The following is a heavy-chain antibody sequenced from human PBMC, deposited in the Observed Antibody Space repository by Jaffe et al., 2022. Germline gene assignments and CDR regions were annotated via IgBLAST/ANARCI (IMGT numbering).Heavy chain of an antibody. J-gene: IGHJ3*02. V-gene: IGHV3-9*01. D-gene: IGHD6-19*01. CDR1: GFTFDDYA. Sequence: EVQLVESGGGLVQPGRSLRLSCAASGFTFDDYAMHWVRQAPGKGLEWVSGISWNSGSIGYADSVKGRFTISRDNAKNSLYLQMNSLRAEDTALYYCAKDGNPTGYSSGWDFPDAFDIWGQGTMVTVSS. CDR2: ISWNSGSI. CDR3: AKDGNPTGYSSGWDFPDAFDI.